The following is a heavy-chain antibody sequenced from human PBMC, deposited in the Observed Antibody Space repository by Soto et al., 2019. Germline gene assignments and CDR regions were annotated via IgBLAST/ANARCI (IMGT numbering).Heavy chain of an antibody. CDR3: ARLVADSSWYYYGLDV. J-gene: IGHJ6*02. D-gene: IGHD3-10*01. Sequence: QVTLKESGPVLVKATEPLTLTCSISVFSLTTGRMGVCLIRQPPGQSLEWLAHLFSNNERSYTTSLRHRLSISADNSKSQVVLTMTDVGPVDAATYFCARLVADSSWYYYGLDVWGQGASVTVS. CDR2: LFSNNER. CDR1: VFSLTTGRMG. V-gene: IGHV2-26*03.